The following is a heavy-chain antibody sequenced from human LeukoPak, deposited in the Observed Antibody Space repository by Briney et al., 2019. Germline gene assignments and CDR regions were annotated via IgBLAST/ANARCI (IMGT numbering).Heavy chain of an antibody. J-gene: IGHJ4*02. V-gene: IGHV4-39*01. CDR3: ARGTYYDYVWGSYRSRFDY. CDR1: GGSITSDKYY. Sequence: SEPLSLTCTVSGGSITSDKYYWGWIRQPPGKGLEWIGNIHYSGSTYYSPSLKSRVSISVDTSKNQFSLKLSSATAADTAVYYCARGTYYDYVWGSYRSRFDYWGQGTLVTVSS. D-gene: IGHD3-16*02. CDR2: IHYSGST.